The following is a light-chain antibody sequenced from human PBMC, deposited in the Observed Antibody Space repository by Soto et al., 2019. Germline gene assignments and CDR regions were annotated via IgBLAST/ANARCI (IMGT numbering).Light chain of an antibody. J-gene: IGKJ5*01. V-gene: IGKV1-9*01. CDR1: QSISSY. CDR3: QQLNSHPLT. CDR2: AAS. Sequence: DIQMTQSSSTPSSSVGDRGTHTCPASQSISSYLAWYQQKPGRAPKLLIYAASTLQSGVPLRFSGSGSGTDFTLTISSLQPEDFATYYCQQLNSHPLTFGQGTRLEIK.